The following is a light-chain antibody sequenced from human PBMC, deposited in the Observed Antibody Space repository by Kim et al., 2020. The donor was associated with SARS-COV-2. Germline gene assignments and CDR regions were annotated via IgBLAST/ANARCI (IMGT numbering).Light chain of an antibody. J-gene: IGLJ3*02. CDR2: DVS. CDR3: SSYTSSSRV. V-gene: IGLV2-14*01. Sequence: QSALTQPASVSGSPGQLITISCTGTSSDVGGYNYVSWYQQHPGKAPKLMIYDVSKRPSGVSNRFSGSKSGNTASLTISGLQAEDEADYYCSSYTSSSRVFGGGTQLTVL. CDR1: SSDVGGYNY.